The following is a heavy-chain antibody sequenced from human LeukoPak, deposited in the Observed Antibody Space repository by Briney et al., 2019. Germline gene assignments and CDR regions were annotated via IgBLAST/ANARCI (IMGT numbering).Heavy chain of an antibody. D-gene: IGHD3-10*01. V-gene: IGHV4-39*07. J-gene: IGHJ5*02. CDR3: ARGGYYGSGSPNNWFDP. Sequence: PSETLSLTCTVSGGSISSSSYYWGWIRQPPGKGLEWIGSIYYSGSTYYNPSLKNRVTISVDTSKNQFSLKLSSVTAADTAVYYCARGGYYGSGSPNNWFDPWGQGTLVTVSS. CDR1: GGSISSSSYY. CDR2: IYYSGST.